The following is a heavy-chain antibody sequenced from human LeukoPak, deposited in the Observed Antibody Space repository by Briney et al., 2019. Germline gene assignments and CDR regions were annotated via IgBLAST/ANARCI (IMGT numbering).Heavy chain of an antibody. J-gene: IGHJ4*02. CDR1: GFSVSSNY. Sequence: GGSLRLSCEASGFSVSSNYMSWVRQAPGRGLEWVSVFYASGSTYYTDSVKGRFTISRDISKNSLHLQMNSLRPEDTAVYYCARDSGQHSGYDWSHWGQGTLVTVSS. CDR2: FYASGST. V-gene: IGHV3-66*01. CDR3: ARDSGQHSGYDWSH. D-gene: IGHD5-12*01.